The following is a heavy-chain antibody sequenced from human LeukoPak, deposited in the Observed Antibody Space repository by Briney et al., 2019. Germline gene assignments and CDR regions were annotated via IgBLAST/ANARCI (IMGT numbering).Heavy chain of an antibody. D-gene: IGHD6-13*01. Sequence: GGSLRLSCAASGFTFSNYDMHWVRQAAGKGLEWVSGIGTAGDTYYPASVKGRFTISRENAKNSLYLQMNSLSAGDTAVYYCASSPAYSSSWYATDNWGQGTLVTVSS. CDR3: ASSPAYSSSWYATDN. CDR1: GFTFSNYD. V-gene: IGHV3-13*01. J-gene: IGHJ4*02. CDR2: IGTAGDT.